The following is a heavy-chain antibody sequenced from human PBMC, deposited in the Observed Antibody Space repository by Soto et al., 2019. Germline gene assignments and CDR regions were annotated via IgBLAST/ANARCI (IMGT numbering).Heavy chain of an antibody. J-gene: IGHJ6*02. D-gene: IGHD6-19*01. CDR1: GGTFSSYA. CDR3: ARGRIAVATDYYYYALDL. V-gene: IGHV1-69*01. Sequence: QVQLVQSGAEVKKPGSSVKVSCKASGGTFSSYAISWVRQAPGQGLEWVGGIIPIFDSINYAQKFQGRVTITADESMRTAYMELSSLRSEDTAVYYCARGRIAVATDYYYYALDLWGRGTTVTVSS. CDR2: IIPIFDSI.